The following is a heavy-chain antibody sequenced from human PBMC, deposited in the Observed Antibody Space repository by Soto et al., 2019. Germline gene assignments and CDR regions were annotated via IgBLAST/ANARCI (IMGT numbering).Heavy chain of an antibody. CDR2: IIPILGIA. D-gene: IGHD2-15*01. CDR1: GGTFSSYT. V-gene: IGHV1-69*02. J-gene: IGHJ4*02. Sequence: QVQLVQSGAEVKKPGSSVKVSCKASGGTFSSYTFSWVRQAPGHGLEWMGRIIPILGIASYAQMFQGRATITADNSTSTAYMELSSLRSEDTAVYYCARGYCNSGSCYSAPIDYWGQGTLVTVSS. CDR3: ARGYCNSGSCYSAPIDY.